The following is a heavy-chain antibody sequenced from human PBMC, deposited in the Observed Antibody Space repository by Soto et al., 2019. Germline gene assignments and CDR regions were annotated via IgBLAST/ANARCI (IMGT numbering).Heavy chain of an antibody. CDR2: ISYDGNNK. D-gene: IGHD6-19*01. CDR3: AKGGDSSGWSFWY. J-gene: IGHJ4*02. CDR1: GFTFSSYG. V-gene: IGHV3-30*18. Sequence: QVQLVESGGGVVQPGRSLRLSCAASGFTFSSYGMHWVRQAPGKGLEWVAVISYDGNNKYYADSVKGRFTISRDNSKNTLYLQMNSARAEDTAVYSCAKGGDSSGWSFWYWGQGTLVTVSS.